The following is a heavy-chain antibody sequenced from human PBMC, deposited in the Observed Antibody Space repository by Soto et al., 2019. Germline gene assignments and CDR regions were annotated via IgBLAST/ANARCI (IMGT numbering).Heavy chain of an antibody. V-gene: IGHV4-38-2*01. Sequence: SSETLSLTCAVFGYSISSGYYWGWVRQPPGRGLEWIGSIYYSGRTNYNPSLKSRVTMSVNTSKNQFSLNLSSVTATDTAVYYCARIDVTVAGTHDNWGPGTPVPVSS. CDR2: IYYSGRT. J-gene: IGHJ4*02. D-gene: IGHD6-19*01. CDR1: GYSISSGYY. CDR3: ARIDVTVAGTHDN.